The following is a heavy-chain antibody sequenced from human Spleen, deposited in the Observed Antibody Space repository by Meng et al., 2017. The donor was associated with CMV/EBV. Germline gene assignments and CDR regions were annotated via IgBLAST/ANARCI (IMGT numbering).Heavy chain of an antibody. D-gene: IGHD3-3*01. CDR3: ARGSSTVLGAVILPDY. CDR2: IYYSGTT. Sequence: GSLRLSYTVSGGSITNYYWNWIRQPPGKGLEWIGFIYYSGTTNYNPSLKTRVTISVDASKNQFSLKLNFVTAADTAVYYCARGSSTVLGAVILPDYWGQGTLVTVSS. CDR1: GGSITNYY. V-gene: IGHV4-59*01. J-gene: IGHJ4*02.